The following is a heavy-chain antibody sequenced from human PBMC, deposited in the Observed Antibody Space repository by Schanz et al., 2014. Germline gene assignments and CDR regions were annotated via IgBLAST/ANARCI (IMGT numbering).Heavy chain of an antibody. J-gene: IGHJ6*03. D-gene: IGHD1-1*01. CDR2: IGVDGAAK. V-gene: IGHV3-7*01. Sequence: VQLVESGGGLVQPGGSVRLSCGASGFSFSTHWMAWVRQAPGKGLEWVANIGVDGAAKYYLDSVRGRFTISRDNTKNILHREVNNLRAEDTAVYLCARESGGQYDLDTEPHKYTYMDVWGKGTTVTVSS. CDR1: GFSFSTHW. CDR3: ARESGGQYDLDTEPHKYTYMDV.